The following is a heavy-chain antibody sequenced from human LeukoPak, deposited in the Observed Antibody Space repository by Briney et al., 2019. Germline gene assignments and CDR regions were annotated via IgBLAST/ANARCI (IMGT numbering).Heavy chain of an antibody. J-gene: IGHJ4*02. CDR2: IKQDGSAK. CDR1: GFTFSSYW. V-gene: IGHV3-7*01. D-gene: IGHD4-23*01. CDR3: ARAFVSGNSDFGY. Sequence: GGSLRLSCAASGFTFSSYWMTGVRQAPGKGLEWVANIKQDGSAKYYVDSVKGRFTISRDNAKNSLSLQMNSLRAEDTAVYYCARAFVSGNSDFGYWGQGTLVTVSS.